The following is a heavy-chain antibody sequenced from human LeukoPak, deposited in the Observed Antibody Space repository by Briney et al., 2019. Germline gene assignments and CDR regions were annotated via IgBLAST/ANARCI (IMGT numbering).Heavy chain of an antibody. CDR1: GFTFSSYW. Sequence: GGSLRLSCAASGFTFSSYWMSWVRQAPGKGLEWVANIKQDGSEKYYVDSVKGRFTISRDNAKNSLYLQVNSLRAEDTAVYYCTRGSYGDYEYWGQGTLVTVPS. J-gene: IGHJ4*02. CDR2: IKQDGSEK. D-gene: IGHD4-17*01. V-gene: IGHV3-7*01. CDR3: TRGSYGDYEY.